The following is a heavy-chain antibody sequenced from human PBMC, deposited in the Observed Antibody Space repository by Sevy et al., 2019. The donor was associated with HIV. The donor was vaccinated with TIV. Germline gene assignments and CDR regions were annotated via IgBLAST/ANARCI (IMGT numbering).Heavy chain of an antibody. CDR3: AKEDHDFWSGYYRRGPRGNFDY. V-gene: IGHV3-23*01. CDR2: ISGSGGST. D-gene: IGHD3-3*01. Sequence: GGSLRLSCTASGFTFSSYAMSWVRQAPGKGLEWVSAISGSGGSTYYADSVKGRFTISRDNSKNTLYLKMNSLRAEDTAVYYCAKEDHDFWSGYYRRGPRGNFDYWGQGTLVTVSS. J-gene: IGHJ4*02. CDR1: GFTFSSYA.